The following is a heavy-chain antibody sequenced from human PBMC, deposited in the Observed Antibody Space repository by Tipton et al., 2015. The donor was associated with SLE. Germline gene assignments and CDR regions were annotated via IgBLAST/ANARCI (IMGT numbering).Heavy chain of an antibody. V-gene: IGHV4-4*07. Sequence: TLSLTCTVSGDSISNYCWSWIRQSAGKGLEWMGRFYPGGTTSYNPSFKSRVTMSADTSKNQFSLKLNSVTAADTAVYYCARGVRIAVVKGWYFDLWGRGTLVTVSS. CDR1: GDSISNYC. CDR3: ARGVRIAVVKGWYFDL. CDR2: FYPGGTT. J-gene: IGHJ2*01. D-gene: IGHD6-19*01.